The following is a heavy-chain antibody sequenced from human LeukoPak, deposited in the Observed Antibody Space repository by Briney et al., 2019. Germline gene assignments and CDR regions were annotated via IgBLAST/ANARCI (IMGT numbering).Heavy chain of an antibody. CDR3: ARVGGLAAAGSPHFAL. J-gene: IGHJ4*02. CDR1: GFTFSSYG. D-gene: IGHD6-13*01. V-gene: IGHV3-33*01. CDR2: IWYDGSNK. Sequence: GGSLRLSCAASGFTFSSYGMHWVRQAPGKGLEWVAVIWYDGSNKYYADSVKGRFTISRDDSKNTLYLQVNRLRAEVTAVYYCARVGGLAAAGSPHFALGGQGPLVTVSS.